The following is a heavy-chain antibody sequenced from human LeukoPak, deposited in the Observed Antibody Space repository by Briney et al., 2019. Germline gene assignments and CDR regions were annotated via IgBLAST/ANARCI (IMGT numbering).Heavy chain of an antibody. V-gene: IGHV3-30*18. CDR3: AEDFRTGTTFGAFDI. Sequence: GGSLRLSCAASGFTFSSYGMHWVRQAPGKGLEWVAVISYDGSNKYYADSVKGRFTISRDNSKNTLYLQMNSLRAEDTAVYYCAEDFRTGTTFGAFDIWGQGTMVTVSS. J-gene: IGHJ3*02. CDR1: GFTFSSYG. CDR2: ISYDGSNK. D-gene: IGHD1-1*01.